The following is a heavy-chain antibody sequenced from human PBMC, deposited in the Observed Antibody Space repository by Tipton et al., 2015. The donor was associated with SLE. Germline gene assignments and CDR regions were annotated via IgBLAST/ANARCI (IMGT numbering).Heavy chain of an antibody. CDR3: AREVRAVAGLWS. D-gene: IGHD6-19*01. J-gene: IGHJ5*02. CDR1: GFTFSSYW. CDR2: ISSAGNYI. Sequence: SLRLSCAASGFTFSSYWMHWVRQAPGKGLEWVSSISSAGNYIYYADSMKGRFTISRDNAKNSLYLQMNSLRAEDTAVYYCAREVRAVAGLWSWGQGTLVTVSS. V-gene: IGHV3-21*01.